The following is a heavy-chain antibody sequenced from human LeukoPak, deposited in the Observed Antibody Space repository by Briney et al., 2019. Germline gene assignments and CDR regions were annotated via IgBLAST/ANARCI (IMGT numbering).Heavy chain of an antibody. D-gene: IGHD3-3*01. CDR2: IIPIFGTA. V-gene: IGHV1-69*01. J-gene: IGHJ3*02. Sequence: GGSLRLSCAASGFTFSSYAISWVRQAPGQGLEWMGGIIPIFGTANYAQKFQGRVTITADESTSTAYMELSSLRSEDTAVYYCARESRFLEWLLPLDAFDIWGQGTMVTVSS. CDR3: ARESRFLEWLLPLDAFDI. CDR1: GFTFSSYA.